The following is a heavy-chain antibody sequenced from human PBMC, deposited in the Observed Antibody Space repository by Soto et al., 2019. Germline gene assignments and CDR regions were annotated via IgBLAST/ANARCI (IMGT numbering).Heavy chain of an antibody. V-gene: IGHV3-74*01. D-gene: IGHD3-10*01. CDR1: GFIFKMYW. CDR3: TRGPRPISTGTGDY. CDR2: IYNDGSYT. J-gene: IGHJ4*02. Sequence: GGSLRLSCAASGFIFKMYWMHWVRQSPGKGLVWILRIYNDGSYTDYADSVKGRFTISRDNVNDTLYLQMNNLRAEDSGLYYCTRGPRPISTGTGDYWGQGTQVTVSS.